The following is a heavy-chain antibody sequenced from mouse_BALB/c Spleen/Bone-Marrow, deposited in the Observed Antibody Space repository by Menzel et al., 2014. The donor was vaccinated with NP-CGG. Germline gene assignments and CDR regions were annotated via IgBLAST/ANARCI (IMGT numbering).Heavy chain of an antibody. Sequence: QVQLKESGAELVRPGTSVKVSCKASGYAFTSYLIEWVKQRPGQGLEWIGVINPGSGGTNYNEKFKGKATLTADKSSSTXXXXLSSLTSDDSAVYFCARNANWLFAYWGQGTLVTVSA. V-gene: IGHV1-54*01. CDR1: GYAFTSYL. J-gene: IGHJ3*01. CDR2: INPGSGGT. CDR3: ARNANWLFAY. D-gene: IGHD4-1*01.